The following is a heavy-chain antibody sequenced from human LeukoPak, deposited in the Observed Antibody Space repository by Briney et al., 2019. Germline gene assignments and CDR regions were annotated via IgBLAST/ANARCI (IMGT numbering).Heavy chain of an antibody. V-gene: IGHV3-7*01. D-gene: IGHD6-13*01. CDR3: ARDGTAAGLYFYL. CDR2: IKQDGGEK. Sequence: GGSLRLSCAASGFTFSSYWMNWVRQAPGKGLEWVASIKQDGGEKSYVDSVRGRFTISRDNAKNSLYLQMTSLRAEDTAVYYCARDGTAAGLYFYLWGQGSLVTVSS. J-gene: IGHJ4*01. CDR1: GFTFSSYW.